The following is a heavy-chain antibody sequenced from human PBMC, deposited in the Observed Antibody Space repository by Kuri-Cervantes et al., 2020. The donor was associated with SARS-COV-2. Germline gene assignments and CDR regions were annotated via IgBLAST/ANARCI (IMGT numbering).Heavy chain of an antibody. CDR3: ARDRDYYDSSGYPYFDY. D-gene: IGHD3-22*01. CDR1: GFTFRSYA. J-gene: IGHJ4*02. Sequence: SLELSCLASGFTFRSYAMHWVRQAPGKGLEWVTVISYDGSNKYYADSVKGRFTISRDNSKNTLYLQVNSLRAEDTAVYYCARDRDYYDSSGYPYFDYWGQGSLVTVSS. V-gene: IGHV3-30-3*01. CDR2: ISYDGSNK.